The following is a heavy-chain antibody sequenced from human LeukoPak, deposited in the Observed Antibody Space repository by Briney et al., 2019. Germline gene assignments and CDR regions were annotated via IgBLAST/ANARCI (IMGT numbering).Heavy chain of an antibody. D-gene: IGHD2-15*01. CDR1: GYTFTGYY. CDR2: INPNSGGT. J-gene: IGHJ4*02. V-gene: IGHV1-2*06. Sequence: ASVKVSCKASGYTFTGYYMHWVRQAPGQGLEWMGRINPNSGGTNYAQKFQGRVTMTRDTSISTAYMELSRLRSDDTAVYYCARARGDIVVVVAATQGSTDYFDYWGQGTLVTVSS. CDR3: ARARGDIVVVVAATQGSTDYFDY.